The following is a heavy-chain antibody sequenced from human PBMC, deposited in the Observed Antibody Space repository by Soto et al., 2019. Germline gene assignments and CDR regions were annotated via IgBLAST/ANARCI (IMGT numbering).Heavy chain of an antibody. CDR3: ARHLPYCGGDCYSLDY. J-gene: IGHJ4*02. CDR2: INHSGST. D-gene: IGHD2-21*02. V-gene: IGHV4-31*03. CDR1: GGSISSGGYY. Sequence: PSETLSLTCTVSGGSISSGGYYWSWIRQHPGKGLEWIGEINHSGSTNYNPSLKSRVAISVDTSKNQFSLNLRSVTAADTAVYYCARHLPYCGGDCYSLDYWGQGTLVTVSS.